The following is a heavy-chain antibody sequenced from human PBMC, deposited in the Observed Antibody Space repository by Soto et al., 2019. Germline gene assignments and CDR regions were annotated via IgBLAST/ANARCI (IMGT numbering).Heavy chain of an antibody. D-gene: IGHD5-18*01. CDR3: ASNSYGYTYYYY. Sequence: SETLSLTCTVSGGSISSGDYYWSWIRQPPGKGLEWIGYIYYSGSTCYNPSLKSRVTISVDTSKNQFSLKLSSVTAADTAVYYCASNSYGYTYYYYWGQGTLLTVSS. V-gene: IGHV4-30-4*01. CDR1: GGSISSGDYY. CDR2: IYYSGST. J-gene: IGHJ4*02.